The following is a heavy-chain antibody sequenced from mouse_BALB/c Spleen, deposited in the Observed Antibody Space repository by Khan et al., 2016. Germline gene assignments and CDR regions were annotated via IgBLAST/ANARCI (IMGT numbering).Heavy chain of an antibody. CDR1: GYSISTDYA. CDR3: ARGDYDGTYYAVDY. Sequence: EVQLQESGPGLVKPSQSLSLTCTVTGYSISTDYAWNWIRQFPGNKLEWMGYISYSGSTSYNPSLKSRISITRDTSKNQFFIQLNSVTTEDTATYYCARGDYDGTYYAVDYWGQGTSVTVSS. J-gene: IGHJ4*01. CDR2: ISYSGST. D-gene: IGHD2-4*01. V-gene: IGHV3-2*02.